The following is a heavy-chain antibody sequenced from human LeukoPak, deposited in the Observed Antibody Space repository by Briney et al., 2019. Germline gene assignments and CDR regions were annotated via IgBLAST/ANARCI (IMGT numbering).Heavy chain of an antibody. Sequence: PSETLSLTCTVSGGSISSYYWSWIRQPPGKGLEWIGYIYYSGSTNYNPSLKSRVTISVDTSKNQFSLKLSSMTAADTAVYYCARVEAVYYYGSASPYSPYWGQGTLVTVSS. CDR3: ARVEAVYYYGSASPYSPY. V-gene: IGHV4-59*01. D-gene: IGHD3-10*01. CDR1: GGSISSYY. J-gene: IGHJ4*02. CDR2: IYYSGST.